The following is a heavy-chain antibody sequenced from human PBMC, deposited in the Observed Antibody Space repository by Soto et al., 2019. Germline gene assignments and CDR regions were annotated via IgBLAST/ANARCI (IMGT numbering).Heavy chain of an antibody. J-gene: IGHJ6*02. Sequence: SVKVSCKASGGTFSSYAISWVRQAPGQGLEWMGGIIPIFGTANYAQKFQGRVTITADESTSTAYMELSSLRSEDTAVYYCARDRMITFGGVIPTEFRGYYYYGMDVWGQGTTVTVSS. CDR3: ARDRMITFGGVIPTEFRGYYYYGMDV. CDR2: IIPIFGTA. V-gene: IGHV1-69*13. CDR1: GGTFSSYA. D-gene: IGHD3-16*02.